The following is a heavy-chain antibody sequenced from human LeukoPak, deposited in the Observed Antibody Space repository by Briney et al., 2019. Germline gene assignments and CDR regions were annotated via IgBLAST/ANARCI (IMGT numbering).Heavy chain of an antibody. CDR1: GGSFSGYY. CDR2: IIHSGST. V-gene: IGHV4-34*12. J-gene: IGHJ3*02. D-gene: IGHD3-22*01. Sequence: SETLSLTCAVYGGSFSGYYWSWIRQPPGKGLEWIGEIIHSGSTNYNPSLKSRVTISVDTSKNQFSLKLSSVTAADTAVYYCARSRLRYYYDSSGPNRAFDIWGQGTMVTVSS. CDR3: ARSRLRYYYDSSGPNRAFDI.